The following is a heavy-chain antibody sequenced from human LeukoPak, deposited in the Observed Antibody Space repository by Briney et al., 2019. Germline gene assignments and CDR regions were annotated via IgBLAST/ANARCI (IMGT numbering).Heavy chain of an antibody. V-gene: IGHV3-23*01. J-gene: IGHJ4*02. D-gene: IGHD3-9*01. CDR2: IADSGGST. CDR1: GFTFSSYA. Sequence: GGSLRLSCAASGFTFSSYAMSWVRQAPGKGLEWVSGIADSGGSTYYADSVKGRFTISRDNSKNTLHLQMNSLRAEDTAVYYCAKIHDILTGSSQYTYYFDYWGQGTLVTVSP. CDR3: AKIHDILTGSSQYTYYFDY.